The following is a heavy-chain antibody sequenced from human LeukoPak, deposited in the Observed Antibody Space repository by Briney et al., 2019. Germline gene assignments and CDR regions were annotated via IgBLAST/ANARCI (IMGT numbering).Heavy chain of an antibody. CDR1: GGSISSGDYY. CDR3: ATSWGYYDSSGYLAPPDY. Sequence: SQTLSLTCTVSGGSISSGDYYWSWIRQPPGKGLEWIGYIYYSGSTYYNPSLKSRVTISVDKSKNQFSLKLSSVTAADTAVYYCATSWGYYDSSGYLAPPDYWGQGTLVTVSS. J-gene: IGHJ4*02. D-gene: IGHD3-22*01. V-gene: IGHV4-30-4*01. CDR2: IYYSGST.